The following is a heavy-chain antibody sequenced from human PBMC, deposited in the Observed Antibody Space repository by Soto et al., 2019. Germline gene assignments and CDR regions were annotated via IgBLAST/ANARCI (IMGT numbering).Heavy chain of an antibody. CDR1: VFTFSSYA. CDR3: AKVAPIPAYYFDY. Sequence: GGSLRLSCAASVFTFSSYAMSCVRHAPGKWLEWVSAISGSGGSTYYADSVKGRFTISRDNSKNTLYLQMNSLRAEDTAVYYCAKVAPIPAYYFDYWGQGTLVTVSS. CDR2: ISGSGGST. D-gene: IGHD5-12*01. V-gene: IGHV3-23*01. J-gene: IGHJ4*02.